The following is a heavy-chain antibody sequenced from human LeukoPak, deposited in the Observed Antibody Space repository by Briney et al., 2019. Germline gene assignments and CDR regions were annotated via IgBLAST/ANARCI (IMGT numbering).Heavy chain of an antibody. CDR3: ARIRGGDFDY. D-gene: IGHD3-16*01. V-gene: IGHV4-34*01. Sequence: SETLSLTCAVYGGSFSGYYWSWIRQPPGKGLEWIGSIYYSGSTYYNPSLKSRVTISVDSSKNQFSLKLNSVTAADTAVYYCARIRGGDFDYWGQGTLVTVSS. CDR1: GGSFSGYY. CDR2: IYYSGST. J-gene: IGHJ4*02.